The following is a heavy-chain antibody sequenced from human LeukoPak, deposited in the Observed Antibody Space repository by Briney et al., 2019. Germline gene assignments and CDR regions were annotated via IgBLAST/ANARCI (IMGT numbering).Heavy chain of an antibody. CDR3: ARDGGGYYASGTHYYFDC. V-gene: IGHV3-30-3*01. CDR2: ISYDGNNK. Sequence: GRSLRLSCAASGFTFSSYPMHWVRQAPGKGLEWVGVISYDGNNKYSADSVKGRFTISRDNSKNTLYLRVSSLRAEDTAVYYCARDGGGYYASGTHYYFDCWGQGTLVTVSS. CDR1: GFTFSSYP. D-gene: IGHD3-10*01. J-gene: IGHJ4*02.